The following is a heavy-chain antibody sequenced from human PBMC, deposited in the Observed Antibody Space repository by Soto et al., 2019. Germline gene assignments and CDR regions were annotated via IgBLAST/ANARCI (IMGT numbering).Heavy chain of an antibody. V-gene: IGHV3-30-3*01. D-gene: IGHD3-10*01. CDR3: AREKVHYYYYGMDV. CDR2: ISYDGSNK. Sequence: QVQLVESGGGVVQPGRSLRLSCAASGFTFSSYAMHWVRQAPGKGLEWVAVISYDGSNKYYADSVKGRFTISRDNSKNTLYLQMNSLRAEDTAVYYCAREKVHYYYYGMDVW. CDR1: GFTFSSYA. J-gene: IGHJ6*01.